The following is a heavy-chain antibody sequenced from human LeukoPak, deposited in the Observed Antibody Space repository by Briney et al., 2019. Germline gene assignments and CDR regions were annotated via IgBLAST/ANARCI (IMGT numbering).Heavy chain of an antibody. CDR2: IYSGGST. D-gene: IGHD2-15*01. Sequence: PGGSLRLSCAASGFTVSSNYTSWVRQAPGKGLEWVSVIYSGGSTYYADSVKGRFTISRDNSKNTLYLQMNSLRAEDTAVYYCARWWRGYFDYWGQGTLVTVSS. CDR1: GFTVSSNY. J-gene: IGHJ4*02. V-gene: IGHV3-53*01. CDR3: ARWWRGYFDY.